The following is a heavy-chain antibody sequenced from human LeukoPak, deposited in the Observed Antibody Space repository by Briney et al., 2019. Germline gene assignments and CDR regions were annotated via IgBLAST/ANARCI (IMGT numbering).Heavy chain of an antibody. CDR1: GVSISSTYF. J-gene: IGHJ4*02. CDR3: ASQLQQLEYFDY. Sequence: PSETLSLTCTVSGVSISSTYFWGWVRQPPGKGLEWIGYIYYSGSTYYNPSLKSRVTISVDTSKNQFSLKLSSVTAADTAVYYCASQLQQLEYFDYWGQGTLVTVSS. V-gene: IGHV4-30-4*08. D-gene: IGHD6-13*01. CDR2: IYYSGST.